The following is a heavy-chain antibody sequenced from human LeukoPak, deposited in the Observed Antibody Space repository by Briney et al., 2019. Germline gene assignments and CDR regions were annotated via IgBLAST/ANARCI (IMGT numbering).Heavy chain of an antibody. CDR3: ARGGSYFDISGYYFY. J-gene: IGHJ4*02. CDR1: GFTVGSNT. CDR2: IYSGGST. Sequence: PSGGSLRLSCAASGFTVGSNTMSWVRQAPGKGLEWVSIIYSGGSTSYADSVKGRFTISRDNSKNTLYLQMNSLRTEDTAVYYCARGGSYFDISGYYFYWGQGTLVTVSS. V-gene: IGHV3-66*01. D-gene: IGHD3-22*01.